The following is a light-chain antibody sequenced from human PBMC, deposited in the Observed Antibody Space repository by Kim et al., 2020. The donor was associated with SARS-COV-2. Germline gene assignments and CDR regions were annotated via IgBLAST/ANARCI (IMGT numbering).Light chain of an antibody. V-gene: IGKV3-15*01. CDR1: RRGISN. CDR3: QQYTNSPPLT. J-gene: IGKJ4*01. Sequence: SPGEGTALFSRASRRGISNWVWYHHKPGQAPRHLIYRASTRSAGRPARFSGGGSDTEYILTISSLQSEDVAVYYCQQYTNSPPLTFGGGTKVDIK. CDR2: RAS.